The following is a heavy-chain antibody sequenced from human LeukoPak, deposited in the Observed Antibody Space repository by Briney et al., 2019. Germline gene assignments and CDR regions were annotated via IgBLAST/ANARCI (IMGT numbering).Heavy chain of an antibody. CDR2: ISGGGRST. V-gene: IGHV3-23*01. CDR1: GFTFSSFG. J-gene: IGHJ4*02. Sequence: GGSLRLSCAASGFTFSSFGMTWVRQAPGMGLEWVSLISGGGRSTYYADSVKGRFTISRDNSKNTVYLQMNSLRGEDTAVYYCAKESGLHLDYWGQGTLITVSS. CDR3: AKESGLHLDY.